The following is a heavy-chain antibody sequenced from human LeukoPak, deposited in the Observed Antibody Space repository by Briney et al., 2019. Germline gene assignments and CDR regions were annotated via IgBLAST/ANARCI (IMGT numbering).Heavy chain of an antibody. J-gene: IGHJ4*02. Sequence: SETLSLTCTVSGGSISSYYWSWIRQPPGKGLEWIGYIYYSGSTYYNPSLKSRVTISVDTSKNQFSLKLSSVTAADTAVYYCARVRDYANPPFDYWGQGTLVTVSS. CDR3: ARVRDYANPPFDY. CDR2: IYYSGST. CDR1: GGSISSYY. D-gene: IGHD4-17*01. V-gene: IGHV4-59*06.